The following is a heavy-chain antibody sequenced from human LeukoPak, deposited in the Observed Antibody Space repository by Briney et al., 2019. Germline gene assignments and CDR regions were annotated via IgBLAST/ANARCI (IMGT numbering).Heavy chain of an antibody. CDR1: GFTLSSYA. CDR3: AREHRFGNDYDILTGYPRPWYFDL. Sequence: GGSLRLSCAASGFTLSSYAMSWVRQAPGKGLEWVSATSSSDAGTYYAESVRGRFTISRDNSKNTLFLQMNSLRAEDAAVYYCAREHRFGNDYDILTGYPRPWYFDLWGRGTLVTVSS. J-gene: IGHJ2*01. CDR2: TSSSDAGT. V-gene: IGHV3-23*01. D-gene: IGHD3-9*01.